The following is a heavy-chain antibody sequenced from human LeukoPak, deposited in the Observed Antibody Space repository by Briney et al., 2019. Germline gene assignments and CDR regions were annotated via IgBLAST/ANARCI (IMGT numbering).Heavy chain of an antibody. D-gene: IGHD5-18*01. CDR1: GFTFSTYG. V-gene: IGHV3-21*01. Sequence: PGGSLRLSCTASGFTFSTYGMHWVRQAPGKGLEWVSSISSSSSYIYYADSVKGRFTISRDNAKNSLYLQMNSLRAEDTAVYYCASYESGYSYGYYYMDVWGKGTTVTISS. CDR2: ISSSSSYI. CDR3: ASYESGYSYGYYYMDV. J-gene: IGHJ6*03.